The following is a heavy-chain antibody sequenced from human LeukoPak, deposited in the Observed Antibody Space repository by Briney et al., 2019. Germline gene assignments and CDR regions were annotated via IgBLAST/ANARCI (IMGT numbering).Heavy chain of an antibody. D-gene: IGHD3-16*01. CDR2: ISSSSSYI. V-gene: IGHV3-21*01. CDR3: ASAYYHYYFDY. J-gene: IGHJ4*02. CDR1: GFTFSSYS. Sequence: KTGGSLRLSCAASGFTFSSYSMNWVRQAPGKGLEWVSSISSSSSYIYYADSVKGRFTISRDNAKNSLYLQMNSLRAEDSAVYYCASAYYHYYFDYWGQGTLVTVSS.